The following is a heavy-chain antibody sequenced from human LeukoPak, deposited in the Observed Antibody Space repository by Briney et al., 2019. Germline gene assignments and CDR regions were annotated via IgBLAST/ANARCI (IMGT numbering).Heavy chain of an antibody. Sequence: GGSLRLSCAASGFTFSGYPMHWVRQSSGKGLEWVAVISDDGSNKYYADSVRGRFTISRDNSKNTLYLQMNSLRGEDTAVYYCARDPSHTLFDYWGQGTLVTVSS. CDR3: ARDPSHTLFDY. CDR1: GFTFSGYP. V-gene: IGHV3-30-3*01. J-gene: IGHJ4*02. CDR2: ISDDGSNK.